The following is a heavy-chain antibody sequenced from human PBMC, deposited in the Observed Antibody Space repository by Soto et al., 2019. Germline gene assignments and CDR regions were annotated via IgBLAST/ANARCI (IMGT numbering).Heavy chain of an antibody. Sequence: SETLSLTCTVSGGSISSDSYYWGWIRKCPEKRLEWIASNPYSGRTYYNPTLNSRINISVDTSKSQFSLKLSSVTAADTAVYYCVRFWPLPYSDALTDHTDAIDYWGQGTLVTVSS. J-gene: IGHJ4*02. CDR3: VRFWPLPYSDALTDHTDAIDY. V-gene: IGHV4-39*01. CDR1: GGSISSDSYY. CDR2: NPYSGRT. D-gene: IGHD3-9*01.